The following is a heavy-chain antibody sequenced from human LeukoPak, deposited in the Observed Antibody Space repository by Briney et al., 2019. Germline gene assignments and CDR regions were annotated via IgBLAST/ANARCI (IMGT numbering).Heavy chain of an antibody. CDR1: GYTFTSYD. Sequence: ASVKVSCKASGYTFTSYDINWVRQATGQGLEWMGWMNPNSGNTGYAQKFQGRVTITADESTSTAYMELSSLRSEDTAVYYCAREWGRPLTYYYYGMDVWGQGTTVTVSS. CDR2: MNPNSGNT. CDR3: AREWGRPLTYYYYGMDV. D-gene: IGHD1-26*01. J-gene: IGHJ6*02. V-gene: IGHV1-8*01.